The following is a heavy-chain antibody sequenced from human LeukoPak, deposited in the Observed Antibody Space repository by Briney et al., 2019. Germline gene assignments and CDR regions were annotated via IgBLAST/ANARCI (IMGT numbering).Heavy chain of an antibody. D-gene: IGHD6-13*01. Sequence: GASVKVACKASGYTFTDYYTDWVRQAPGQGLEWMGWINPNNGGTNYAQKFQGRVTMTRDTSISTAYMEVSRLTSDDTAVYYCASRPGVSAGPLDYWGQGTLVTVSS. V-gene: IGHV1-2*02. CDR1: GYTFTDYY. CDR2: INPNNGGT. J-gene: IGHJ4*02. CDR3: ASRPGVSAGPLDY.